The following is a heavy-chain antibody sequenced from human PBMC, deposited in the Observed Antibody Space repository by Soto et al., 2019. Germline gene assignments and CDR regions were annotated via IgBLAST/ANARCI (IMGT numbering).Heavy chain of an antibody. J-gene: IGHJ6*03. CDR3: ATTYRPFFDFWSGSRSYYMDV. CDR1: GGSFSGFY. D-gene: IGHD3-3*01. CDR2: INHSGST. Sequence: SETLSLTCAVYGGSFSGFYWSWIRQPPGKGLEWIGEINHSGSTNYNPSLKSRVTISLDTSKNQFSLKLSSVTAADTAVYYCATTYRPFFDFWSGSRSYYMDVWGKGTTVTVS. V-gene: IGHV4-34*01.